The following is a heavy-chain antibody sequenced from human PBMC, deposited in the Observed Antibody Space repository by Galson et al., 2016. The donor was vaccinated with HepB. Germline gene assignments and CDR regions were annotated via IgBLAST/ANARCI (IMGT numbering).Heavy chain of an antibody. V-gene: IGHV6-1*01. Sequence: ALSGDSVSSNSAAWNWIRQSPSRGLERLGRTFYRSKWYRDYAMSVNSRISIDPDASKNQLSLQLNSVTPEDTAVYYCARGWRGGTYFSFYFWGQGTPVTVSS. D-gene: IGHD1-26*01. CDR2: TFYRSKWYR. CDR1: GDSVSSNSAA. CDR3: ARGWRGGTYFSFYF. J-gene: IGHJ4*02.